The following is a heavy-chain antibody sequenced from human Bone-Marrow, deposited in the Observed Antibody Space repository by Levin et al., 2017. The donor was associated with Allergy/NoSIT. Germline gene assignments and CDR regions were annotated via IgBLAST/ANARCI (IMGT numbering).Heavy chain of an antibody. CDR1: GFTFTKYA. CDR3: AKDSTMTIVTTSYMDV. J-gene: IGHJ6*03. D-gene: IGHD4-17*01. Sequence: GGSLRLSCVTSGFTFTKYAMHWVRQAPGKGLEWVAILSSDGSEKSYADSVKGRFTISRDNSENTLYLQMSSLRPEDTAVYYCAKDSTMTIVTTSYMDVWGAGTTVAVSS. CDR2: LSSDGSEK. V-gene: IGHV3-30*18.